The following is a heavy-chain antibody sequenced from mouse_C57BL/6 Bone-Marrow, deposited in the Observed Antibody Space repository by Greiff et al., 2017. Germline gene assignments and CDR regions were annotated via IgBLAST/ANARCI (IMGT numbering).Heavy chain of an antibody. J-gene: IGHJ3*01. CDR3: ARRDGGFAY. Sequence: QVQLQQSGAELVRPGNSVKVSCKASGYAFTNYLIEWVKQRPGQGLEWIGVINPGSGGTNYNEKFKGKATLTADKSSSTAYMQLSSLTSEDSAVYFCARRDGGFAYWGQGTLVTVSA. V-gene: IGHV1-54*01. CDR1: GYAFTNYL. CDR2: INPGSGGT. D-gene: IGHD2-3*01.